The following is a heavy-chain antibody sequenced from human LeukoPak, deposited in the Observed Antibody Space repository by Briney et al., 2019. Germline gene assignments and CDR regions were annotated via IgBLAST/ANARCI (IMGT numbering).Heavy chain of an antibody. Sequence: GGSLRLSCAASGFTFSSYSMNWVRQAPGKGLEWVSSISSSSSYIYYADSVKGRFTISRDNAKNSLYLQMNSLRAEDTAVYYCARDQPEQNYGDCESWYYGMDVWGQGTTVTVSS. D-gene: IGHD4-17*01. CDR1: GFTFSSYS. J-gene: IGHJ6*02. CDR2: ISSSSSYI. CDR3: ARDQPEQNYGDCESWYYGMDV. V-gene: IGHV3-21*01.